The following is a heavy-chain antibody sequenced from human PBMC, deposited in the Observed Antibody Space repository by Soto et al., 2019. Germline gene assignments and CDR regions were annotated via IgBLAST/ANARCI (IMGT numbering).Heavy chain of an antibody. D-gene: IGHD3-10*02. CDR3: ARVHTPGGYYVYYYYYYGMEV. CDR2: ISAYNGNT. V-gene: IGHV1-18*01. CDR1: GYTFSSYS. J-gene: IGHJ6*02. Sequence: GASVKVSCKASGYTFSSYSISWVRQAPGQGLEWMGWISAYNGNTNYAQNLQGRVTMTTDTSTSTAYMELRSLRSDDTAVYYCARVHTPGGYYVYYYYYYGMEVWGQGTTVTVSS.